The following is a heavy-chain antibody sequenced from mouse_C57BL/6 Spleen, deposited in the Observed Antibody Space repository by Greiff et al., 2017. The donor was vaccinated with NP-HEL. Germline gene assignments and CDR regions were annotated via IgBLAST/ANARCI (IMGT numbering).Heavy chain of an antibody. CDR3: AIPLLTTVVATGAMDY. D-gene: IGHD1-1*01. CDR2: IHPSDSDT. Sequence: VQLKQPGAELVKPGASVKVSCKASGYTFTSYWMHWVKQRPGQGLEWIGRIHPSDSDTNYNQKFKGKATLTVDKSSSTAYMQLSSLTSEDSAVYYCAIPLLTTVVATGAMDYWGQGTSVTVSS. V-gene: IGHV1-74*01. CDR1: GYTFTSYW. J-gene: IGHJ4*01.